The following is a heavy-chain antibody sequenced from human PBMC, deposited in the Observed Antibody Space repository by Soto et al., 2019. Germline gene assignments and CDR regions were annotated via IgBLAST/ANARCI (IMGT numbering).Heavy chain of an antibody. CDR1: GGSFSGYY. CDR3: ASYIWGSFADY. J-gene: IGHJ4*02. CDR2: INHSGST. D-gene: IGHD3-16*01. V-gene: IGHV4-34*01. Sequence: PSETLSLTCAVYGGSFSGYYWSWIRQPPGKGLEWIGEINHSGSTNYNPSLKSRVTISVDTSKNQFSLKLSSVTAADTAVYYCASYIWGSFADYWGQGTLVTVSS.